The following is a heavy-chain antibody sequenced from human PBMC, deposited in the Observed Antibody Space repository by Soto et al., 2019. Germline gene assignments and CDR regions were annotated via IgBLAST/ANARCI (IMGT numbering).Heavy chain of an antibody. CDR3: AKDAVPYNGKWDWFDS. D-gene: IGHD1-20*01. CDR1: RFTFSDFA. Sequence: DVQLLESGGGLVQPGGSLTLSCAASRFTFSDFAMSWVRQAPGKGLEWVSCIGGGDTDTYYADSVKGRFTISRDNSKNTLYVQMDSLRDEDTAVYYCAKDAVPYNGKWDWFDSWGQGTLVIVSS. J-gene: IGHJ5*01. CDR2: IGGGDTDT. V-gene: IGHV3-23*01.